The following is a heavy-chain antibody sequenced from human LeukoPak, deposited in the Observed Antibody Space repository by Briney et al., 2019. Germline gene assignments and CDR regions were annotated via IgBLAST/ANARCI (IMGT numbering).Heavy chain of an antibody. CDR1: GYTFTGYY. CDR3: ARVDGGEWYYFDH. CDR2: SNPNNGGT. Sequence: ASVKVSCKASGYTFTGYYMHWVRQAPGQGLEWMGWSNPNNGGTNYAQKFQGRATMTLDTSISTAYMELSRLRSDDTAIYYCARVDGGEWYYFDHWGQGTLVTVSS. J-gene: IGHJ4*02. V-gene: IGHV1-2*02. D-gene: IGHD2-8*02.